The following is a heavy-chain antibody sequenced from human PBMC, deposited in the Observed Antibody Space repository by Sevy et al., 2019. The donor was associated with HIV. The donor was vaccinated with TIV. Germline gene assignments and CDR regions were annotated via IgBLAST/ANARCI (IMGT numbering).Heavy chain of an antibody. V-gene: IGHV5-51*01. CDR2: IYPGDSVT. J-gene: IGHJ4*02. Sequence: GESLKISCKGSGYTFSNYWIGWVRQMPGKGLEWMGVIYPGDSVTRYSPSFQGQVTMSADKSTSTAYLQSSSLKTSDTAVYYCARYPIVVVPAAEYYFDYWGQGTLVTVSS. CDR1: GYTFSNYW. CDR3: ARYPIVVVPAAEYYFDY. D-gene: IGHD2-2*01.